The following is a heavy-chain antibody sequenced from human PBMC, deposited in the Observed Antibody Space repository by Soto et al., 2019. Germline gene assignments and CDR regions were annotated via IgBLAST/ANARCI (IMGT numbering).Heavy chain of an antibody. CDR3: ARRLWFGAGGMDV. J-gene: IGHJ6*02. V-gene: IGHV3-48*02. Sequence: EVQLVESGGGLVQPGGSLRLSCAASGFTFSSYSMNWVRQAPGKGLEWVSNISSTSNTINYADSVKGRFTISRDNAKNSLFLQMNSLRDEDTAVNYCARRLWFGAGGMDVWGRGTTVTVSS. D-gene: IGHD3-10*01. CDR2: ISSTSNTI. CDR1: GFTFSSYS.